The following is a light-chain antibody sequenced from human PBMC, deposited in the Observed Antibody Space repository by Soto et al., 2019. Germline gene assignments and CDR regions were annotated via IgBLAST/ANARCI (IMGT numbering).Light chain of an antibody. J-gene: IGKJ5*01. V-gene: IGKV3-20*01. CDR2: GAS. Sequence: ESVLTQSPGTLSVSPGERATLSCRASQSVSSDYLAWYQQKHGQAPRLLIYGASSRATGIPDRFSSSGSGTDFTLTITRLEPEDFAVYYCQQYRRSSITFGQGTRLEIK. CDR3: QQYRRSSIT. CDR1: QSVSSDY.